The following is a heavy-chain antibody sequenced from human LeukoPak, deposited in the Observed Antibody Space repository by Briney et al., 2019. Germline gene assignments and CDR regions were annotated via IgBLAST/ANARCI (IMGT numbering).Heavy chain of an antibody. Sequence: SETLSLTCAVYGGSFSGYYWSWIRQPPGKGLEWIGEINHSGSTNYNPSLKSRVTISVDTSKNQFSLKLSSVTAADTAVYYCARDIRDGYYFDYWGQGTLVTVSS. V-gene: IGHV4-34*01. CDR2: INHSGST. D-gene: IGHD5-24*01. CDR1: GGSFSGYY. J-gene: IGHJ4*02. CDR3: ARDIRDGYYFDY.